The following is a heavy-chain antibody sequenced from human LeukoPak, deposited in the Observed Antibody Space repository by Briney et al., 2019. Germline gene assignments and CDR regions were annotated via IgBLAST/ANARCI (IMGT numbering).Heavy chain of an antibody. CDR1: GFTFSSYA. J-gene: IGHJ3*02. CDR2: IYTGDST. D-gene: IGHD3-22*01. CDR3: ARGTDSSGYYSGAFDI. V-gene: IGHV3-53*01. Sequence: GGSLRLSCAASGFTFSSYAMSWVRQAPGKGLEWVSVIYTGDSTYYADSVKGRFTISRDNSKNTLYLQMNSLRADDTAVYFCARGTDSSGYYSGAFDIWGQGTLVTVSS.